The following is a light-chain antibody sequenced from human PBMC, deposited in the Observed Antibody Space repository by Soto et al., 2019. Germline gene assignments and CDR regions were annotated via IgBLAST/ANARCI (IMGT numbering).Light chain of an antibody. CDR2: DAS. V-gene: IGKV3-11*01. CDR3: QVRDVWPS. J-gene: IGKJ1*01. Sequence: IVLTQSPVTLALSPGERADLSCRASQSVSTSLAWYQHKPGRAPRLFIYDASKRAPGIPARFSGSGSGTGFTLTISSLEPEDIAVYYCQVRDVWPSFGQGTKVEIK. CDR1: QSVSTS.